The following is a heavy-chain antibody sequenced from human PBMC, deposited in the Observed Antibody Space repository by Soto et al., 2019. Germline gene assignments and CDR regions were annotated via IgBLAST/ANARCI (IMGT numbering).Heavy chain of an antibody. CDR1: GFTIGDYA. CDR2: IRSKAYGGTT. V-gene: IGHV3-49*03. D-gene: IGHD3-16*02. Sequence: GGSLRLSCTASGFTIGDYAMSWFRQAPGKGLEWVGFIRSKAYGGTTEYAASVKGRFTISRDDSKSIAYLQMNSLKTEDTAVYYCTRRYYDYICGSYRPKYYFDYLGQGTLVTVSS. CDR3: TRRYYDYICGSYRPKYYFDY. J-gene: IGHJ4*02.